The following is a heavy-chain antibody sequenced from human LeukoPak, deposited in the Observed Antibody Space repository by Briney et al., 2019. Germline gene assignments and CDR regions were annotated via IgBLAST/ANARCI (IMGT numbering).Heavy chain of an antibody. V-gene: IGHV3-53*01. CDR2: IYSGGST. D-gene: IGHD3-22*01. CDR1: GFTVSNNY. Sequence: GGSLRLSCAASGFTVSNNYMTWVRQAPGKGLEWVSLIYSGGSTYYADSVKGRFTISRDNSKNTLYLQMNSLRAEDTAVYYCARDGYYDSSGYLFDYWGQGTLVTVSS. J-gene: IGHJ4*02. CDR3: ARDGYYDSSGYLFDY.